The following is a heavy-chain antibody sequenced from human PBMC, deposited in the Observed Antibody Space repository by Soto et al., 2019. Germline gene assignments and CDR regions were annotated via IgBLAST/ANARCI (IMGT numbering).Heavy chain of an antibody. CDR1: GSPFLTHGMS. Sequence: SGPKPWYHTQPLTLSCRFPGSPFLTHGMSESWVRQPPGKALEWLARIDWDDEKFYRTPLKTRLPISKGTSDNQVVLTMTNMDPIDTATYYCARTPIMAVVTACDFWGQGILVT. V-gene: IGHV2-70*04. CDR2: IDWDDEK. CDR3: ARTPIMAVVTACDF. J-gene: IGHJ4*02. D-gene: IGHD3-3*01.